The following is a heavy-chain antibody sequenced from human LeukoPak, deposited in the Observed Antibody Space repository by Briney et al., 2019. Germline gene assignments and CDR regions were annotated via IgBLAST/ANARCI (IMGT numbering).Heavy chain of an antibody. V-gene: IGHV3-21*01. CDR2: ISSSSSYI. Sequence: GGSLRLSCAASGFTFSSYSMNWVRQAPGKGLEWVSSISSSSSYIYYADSVKGRFTISRDNAKNSLYLQMNSLRAEDTAVYYCARDWGLYSSSPWGKDAFDIWGQGTMVTVSS. J-gene: IGHJ3*02. CDR1: GFTFSSYS. CDR3: ARDWGLYSSSPWGKDAFDI. D-gene: IGHD6-13*01.